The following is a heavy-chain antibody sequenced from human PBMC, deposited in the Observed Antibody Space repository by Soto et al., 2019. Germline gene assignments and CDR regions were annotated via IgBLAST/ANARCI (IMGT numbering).Heavy chain of an antibody. CDR3: ARAAALAGYSYGPHYFDY. J-gene: IGHJ4*02. V-gene: IGHV4-39*07. CDR2: INHSGST. Sequence: SETLSLTCTVSGGSISSGDYYWSWIRQPPGKGLEWIGEINHSGSTNYNPSLKSRVTISVDTSKNQFSLKLSSVTAADTAVYYCARAAALAGYSYGPHYFDYWGQGTLVTVSS. CDR1: GGSISSGDYY. D-gene: IGHD5-18*01.